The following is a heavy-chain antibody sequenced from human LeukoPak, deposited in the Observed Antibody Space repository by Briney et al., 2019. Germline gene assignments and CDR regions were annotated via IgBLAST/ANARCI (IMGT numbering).Heavy chain of an antibody. CDR1: GFTFRNYG. V-gene: IGHV3-30*18. CDR2: ISSDGSNE. Sequence: GGSLRLSCAASGFTFRNYGMRWVRQAPGKGLEWVAVISSDGSNEYYADSVQGRFSISRDNSKNTLSLQMSSLRADDTAVYYCVKDRYYYDSSGYSELRDWGQGTLVTVSS. J-gene: IGHJ4*02. CDR3: VKDRYYYDSSGYSELRD. D-gene: IGHD3-22*01.